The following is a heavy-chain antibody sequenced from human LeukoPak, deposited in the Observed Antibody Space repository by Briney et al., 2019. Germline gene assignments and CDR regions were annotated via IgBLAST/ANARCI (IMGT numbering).Heavy chain of an antibody. CDR2: INPNSDFT. CDR1: GYTFTGYY. CDR3: ARDTRRHYYDSSGYTWGGWFDP. Sequence: ASVKVSCKASGYTFTGYYMHWVRQAPGQGLEWMGWINPNSDFTNFAQNFQGRVTMTSDTSTSTAYMELRSLRSDDTAVYYCARDTRRHYYDSSGYTWGGWFDPWGQGTLVTVSS. V-gene: IGHV1-2*02. D-gene: IGHD3-22*01. J-gene: IGHJ5*02.